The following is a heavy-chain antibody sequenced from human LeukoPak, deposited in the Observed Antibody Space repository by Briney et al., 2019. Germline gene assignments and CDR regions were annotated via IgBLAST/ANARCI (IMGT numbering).Heavy chain of an antibody. CDR2: IYYSGST. CDR1: GGSISSGGYY. CDR3: AREEHDSSGWHNWFDP. Sequence: PSETLSLTCTVSGGSISSGGYYWSWIRQHPGKGLEWIGYIYYSGSTYYNPSLKSRVTISVDTSKNQFSLKLSSVTAADTAVYYCAREEHDSSGWHNWFDPWGQGTLVTVSS. J-gene: IGHJ5*02. V-gene: IGHV4-31*03. D-gene: IGHD6-19*01.